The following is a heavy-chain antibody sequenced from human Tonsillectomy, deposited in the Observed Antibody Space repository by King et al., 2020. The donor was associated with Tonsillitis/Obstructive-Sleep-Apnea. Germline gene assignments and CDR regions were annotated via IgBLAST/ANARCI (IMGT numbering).Heavy chain of an antibody. J-gene: IGHJ3*02. CDR1: GDSISPYY. CDR2: IFHSGGT. D-gene: IGHD1-26*01. Sequence: VQLQESGPGLVKPSETLSLTCTVSGDSISPYYWNWIRPPPGKGLEWIAYIFHSGGTNYNPSLKSRVTISIDTSKNQFSLKLSSVTAADTAVYYCARESSIVGDAFDIWGQGTMVTVSS. V-gene: IGHV4-59*01. CDR3: ARESSIVGDAFDI.